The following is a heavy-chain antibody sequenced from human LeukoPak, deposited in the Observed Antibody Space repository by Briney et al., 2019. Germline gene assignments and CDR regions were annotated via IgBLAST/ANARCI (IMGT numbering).Heavy chain of an antibody. J-gene: IGHJ3*02. CDR3: ANLGVTGTSTAFDI. CDR2: IIPIIGTP. V-gene: IGHV1-69*04. Sequence: GASVKISCKASGDSFNNFGISWWRQAPGEGVEWLGRIIPIIGTPKYAQQFQGRVQITEEKSKSTEYLAMSRPTSEDPAVYYCANLGVTGTSTAFDIWGQGTLVSVSS. D-gene: IGHD2-21*02. CDR1: GDSFNNFG.